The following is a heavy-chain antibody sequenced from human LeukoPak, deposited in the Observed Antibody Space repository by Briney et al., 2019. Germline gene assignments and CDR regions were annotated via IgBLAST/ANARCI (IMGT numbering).Heavy chain of an antibody. CDR1: GGSISITTSY. CDR2: IYYSGST. Sequence: SETLSLTCTVSGGSISITTSYWGWIRQPPGEGLEWVASIYYSGSTYYNPSLRSRVAISIDTSKSQFSLRLSSVTAADTAVYYCARRNHYFDYWGQGALVTVSS. J-gene: IGHJ4*02. V-gene: IGHV4-39*01. CDR3: ARRNHYFDY.